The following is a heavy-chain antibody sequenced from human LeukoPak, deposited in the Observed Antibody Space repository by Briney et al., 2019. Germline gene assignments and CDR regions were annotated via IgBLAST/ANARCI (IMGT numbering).Heavy chain of an antibody. CDR2: IIPIFGTA. Sequence: GSSVKVSCKASGGTFRNYAISWVRQAPGQGLEWMGGIIPIFGTANYAQKFQGRVTVTTDESTSTAYKELSSLRSEDTAVHYCARADYYDRSGYYYDFDYWGQGTLVTVSS. CDR3: ARADYYDRSGYYYDFDY. V-gene: IGHV1-69*05. J-gene: IGHJ4*02. D-gene: IGHD3-22*01. CDR1: GGTFRNYA.